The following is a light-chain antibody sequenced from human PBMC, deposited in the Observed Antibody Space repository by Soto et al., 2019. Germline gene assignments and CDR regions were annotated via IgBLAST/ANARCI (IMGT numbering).Light chain of an antibody. CDR3: QQYNTWRSIT. Sequence: EIVLTQSPGTLSLSPGERATLSCRASQSVSNNYLAWYQQKPGQAPRLLIYGASNRATGIPDRFSGSGSGTDFTLTISSLQSEDFAVYYCQQYNTWRSITFGQGTRLEI. CDR1: QSVSNNY. V-gene: IGKV3-20*01. J-gene: IGKJ5*01. CDR2: GAS.